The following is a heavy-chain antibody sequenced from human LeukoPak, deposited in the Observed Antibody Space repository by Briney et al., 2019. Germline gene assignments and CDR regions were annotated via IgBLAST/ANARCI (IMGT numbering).Heavy chain of an antibody. V-gene: IGHV1-69*05. Sequence: SVKVSCKASGGTFSSYAISWVRQAPGQGLEWMGGIIPIFGTANYARKFQGRVTITTDESTSTAYMELSSLRSEDTAVYYCARDGEAAAGDYYYYYMDVWGKGTTVTVSS. D-gene: IGHD6-13*01. CDR3: ARDGEAAAGDYYYYYMDV. J-gene: IGHJ6*03. CDR1: GGTFSSYA. CDR2: IIPIFGTA.